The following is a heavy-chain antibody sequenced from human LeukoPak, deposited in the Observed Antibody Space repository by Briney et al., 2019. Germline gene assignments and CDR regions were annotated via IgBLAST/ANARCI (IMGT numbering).Heavy chain of an antibody. V-gene: IGHV3-30*04. CDR2: ISYDGRNG. D-gene: IGHD1-26*01. J-gene: IGHJ4*02. CDR1: GFTFSNYP. Sequence: GGSLRLSCAASGFTFSNYPIHWVRQTPGKGLEWVSLISYDGRNGYYADSVKGRFTISRDNSKNTLYLQMNSLRPEDTALYYCARDGNARGSGSFLGFWGQGTLVTVSS. CDR3: ARDGNARGSGSFLGF.